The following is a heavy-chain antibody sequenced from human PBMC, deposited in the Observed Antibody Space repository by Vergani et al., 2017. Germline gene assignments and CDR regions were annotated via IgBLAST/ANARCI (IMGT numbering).Heavy chain of an antibody. D-gene: IGHD6-19*01. CDR2: INPNSGGT. V-gene: IGHV1-2*02. CDR1: GYTFTGYY. CDR3: ARDRNRPGYSGDLDP. J-gene: IGHJ5*02. Sequence: QVQLVQSGAEVKKPGASVKVSCKASGYTFTGYYMHWVRQAPGQGLEWMGWINPNSGGTNYAQKFQGRVTMTRDTSISTAYMELSRLRSDDTAVYYCARDRNRPGYSGDLDPWGQGTLVTVSS.